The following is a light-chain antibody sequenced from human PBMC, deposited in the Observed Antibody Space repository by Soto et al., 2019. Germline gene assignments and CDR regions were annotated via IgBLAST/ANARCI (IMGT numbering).Light chain of an antibody. J-gene: IGKJ2*01. V-gene: IGKV3-15*01. CDR3: HQYNTWPYT. CDR2: AVS. CDR1: QSASSN. Sequence: EIVMTQAPATLSVSPGERVILSCRASQSASSNLAWYQQNPGQAPRLLIYAVSARATGIPARFSGSGSGTEFTLTISSLQSEDFALYFCHQYNTWPYTFGQGTKLEIK.